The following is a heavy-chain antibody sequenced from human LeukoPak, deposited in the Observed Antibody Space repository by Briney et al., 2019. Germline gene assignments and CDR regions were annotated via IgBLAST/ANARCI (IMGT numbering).Heavy chain of an antibody. J-gene: IGHJ3*02. CDR3: ARITGRSLDVFNI. Sequence: ASVKVSCKASGYTFNDYSMHWVRQAPGQGLEWMGWVTPNSGGTSYAQKFQGRVTMTSDTSISTAYMELSRLTSDDTAAYYCARITGRSLDVFNIGAKGKMVTVSS. V-gene: IGHV1-2*02. CDR2: VTPNSGGT. D-gene: IGHD1-14*01. CDR1: GYTFNDYS.